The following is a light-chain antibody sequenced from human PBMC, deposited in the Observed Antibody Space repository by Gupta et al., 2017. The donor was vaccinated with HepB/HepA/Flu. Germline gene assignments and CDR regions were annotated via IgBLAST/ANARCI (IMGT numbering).Light chain of an antibody. CDR2: RSN. Sequence: QSVLTQPPSVSGTPGQRVVISCSGSSSNIGTNFVYWYQHLPGAAPRHLIYRSNQRPSGVPERFSGSKSGTSASLAIGGLRAEDEADYYCVAWDDTLVGWVFGGGTRLTVL. CDR3: VAWDDTLVGWV. V-gene: IGLV1-47*01. CDR1: SSNIGTNF. J-gene: IGLJ3*02.